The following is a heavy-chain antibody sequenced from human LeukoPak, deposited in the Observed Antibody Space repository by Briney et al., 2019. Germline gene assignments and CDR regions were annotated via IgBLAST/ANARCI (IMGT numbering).Heavy chain of an antibody. CDR2: INWNGGST. J-gene: IGHJ3*02. Sequence: PGGSLRLSCAASGFTFEDFGMSWVRQVPGKGLEWVSGINWNGGSTGYADSVKGRFTISRDNAKNSLYLQMNSLRAEDTALYYCARDPSVGNPVTAAAGTKGTIDAFDIWGQGTMVTVSS. CDR3: ARDPSVGNPVTAAAGTKGTIDAFDI. CDR1: GFTFEDFG. D-gene: IGHD6-13*01. V-gene: IGHV3-20*04.